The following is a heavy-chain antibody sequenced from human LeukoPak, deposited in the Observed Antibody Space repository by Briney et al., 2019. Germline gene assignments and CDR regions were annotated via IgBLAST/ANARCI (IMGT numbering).Heavy chain of an antibody. J-gene: IGHJ4*02. CDR3: ARDVGSGSYPDY. V-gene: IGHV3-21*01. CDR2: TSSSSSYI. D-gene: IGHD1-26*01. CDR1: GFTFSSYS. Sequence: PGGSLRLSCAASGFTFSSYSMNWVRQAPGKGLEWVSSTSSSSSYIYYADSVKGRFTISRDNAKNSLYLQMNSLRAEDTAVYYCARDVGSGSYPDYWGQGTLVTVSS.